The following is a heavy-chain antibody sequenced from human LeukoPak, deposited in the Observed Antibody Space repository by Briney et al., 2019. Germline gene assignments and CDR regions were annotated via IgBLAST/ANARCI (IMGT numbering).Heavy chain of an antibody. J-gene: IGHJ6*03. V-gene: IGHV3-20*04. CDR3: ARESGYSGYEYYYYTDV. CDR1: GFTFDDYG. CDR2: INWNGGST. Sequence: GGSLRLSCAASGFTFDDYGMSWVRQAPGKGLEWVSGINWNGGSTGYADSVKGRFTISRDNAKNSLYLQMNSLRAEDTALYYCARESGYSGYEYYYYTDVWGKGTTVTVSS. D-gene: IGHD5-12*01.